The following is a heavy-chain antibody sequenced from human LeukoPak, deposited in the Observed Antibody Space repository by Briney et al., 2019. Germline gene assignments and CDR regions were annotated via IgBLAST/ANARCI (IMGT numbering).Heavy chain of an antibody. CDR3: ARHYDNDGYYYGHFDY. CDR1: GGSISSYY. D-gene: IGHD3-22*01. Sequence: SETLSLTCTVSGGSISSYYWSWIRQPPGKGLEWIGYIYYRSTNYNPSLKSRVTISIDTSKNQLSLKLSSVTAADTAVYYCARHYDNDGYYYGHFDYWGQGTLVTVSS. J-gene: IGHJ4*02. CDR2: IYYRST. V-gene: IGHV4-59*08.